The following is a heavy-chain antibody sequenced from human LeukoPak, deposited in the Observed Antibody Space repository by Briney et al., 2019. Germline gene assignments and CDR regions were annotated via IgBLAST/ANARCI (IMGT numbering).Heavy chain of an antibody. Sequence: GGSLRLSCAASGFTFNTYGMSWVRQAPGKGLEWVSGISGSGGATYYADSVKGRFTISRDDPHNTLYLQMNSLRAEDTALYYCSNGRTSSGTLQHDYWGQGTLVTVSS. V-gene: IGHV3-23*01. CDR2: ISGSGGAT. D-gene: IGHD6-19*01. J-gene: IGHJ4*02. CDR1: GFTFNTYG. CDR3: SNGRTSSGTLQHDY.